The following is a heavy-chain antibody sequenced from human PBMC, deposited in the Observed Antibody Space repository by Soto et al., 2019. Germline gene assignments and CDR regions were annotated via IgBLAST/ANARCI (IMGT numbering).Heavy chain of an antibody. CDR1: GCAISSGSYY. Sequence: SDTLSRTCTVAGCAISSGSYYWGWIRQPPGKGLEWIGSIYYSGSTYYNPSLKSRVTISVDTSKNQFSLKLSSVTAADTAVYYCARRNCGGDCYPQHFDYWGQGTLVTVSS. V-gene: IGHV4-39*01. CDR2: IYYSGST. J-gene: IGHJ4*02. D-gene: IGHD2-21*02. CDR3: ARRNCGGDCYPQHFDY.